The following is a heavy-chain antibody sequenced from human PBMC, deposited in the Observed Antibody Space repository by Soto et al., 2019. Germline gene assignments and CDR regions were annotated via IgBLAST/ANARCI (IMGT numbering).Heavy chain of an antibody. V-gene: IGHV1-69*01. CDR1: GGTFSSFG. Sequence: QVQLVQSGAELKKPGSSVKVSCKASGGTFSSFGISWVRQAPGQGLEWMGGIIPVFGRPNYAQRFRGRLTITADESTNTGYTELFDLRSEDTAVYYCAREGSGYNFWGQGTQVTVSS. J-gene: IGHJ4*02. CDR3: AREGSGYNF. D-gene: IGHD5-12*01. CDR2: IIPVFGRP.